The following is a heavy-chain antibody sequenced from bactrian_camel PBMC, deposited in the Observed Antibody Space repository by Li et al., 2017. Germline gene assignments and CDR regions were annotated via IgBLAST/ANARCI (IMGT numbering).Heavy chain of an antibody. D-gene: IGHD3*01. CDR3: ATTPMWYSGPYY. CDR2: IYTDT. V-gene: IGHV3-2*01. CDR1: GFTFSSYY. Sequence: QVQLVESGGGLVQPGGSLRLSCAASGFTFSSYYMNWVRQAPGKGLEWVSSIYTDTYYADSVKGRFTISRDNAKNAVYLQMNSLKSEDTALYSCATTPMWYSGPYYWGQGTQVTVS. J-gene: IGHJ4*01.